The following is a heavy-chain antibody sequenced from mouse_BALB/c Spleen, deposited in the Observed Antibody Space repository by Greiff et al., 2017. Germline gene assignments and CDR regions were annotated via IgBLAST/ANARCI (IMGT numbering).Heavy chain of an antibody. CDR3: ERGLGAWFAY. D-gene: IGHD4-1*01. Sequence: EVNVVESGGGLVKPGGSLKLSCAASGFTFSSYAMSWVRQTPEKRLEWVASISSGGSTYYPDSVKGRFTISRDNARNILYLQMSSLRSEDTAMYYCERGLGAWFAYWGQGTLVTVSA. CDR1: GFTFSSYA. V-gene: IGHV5-6-5*01. J-gene: IGHJ3*01. CDR2: ISSGGST.